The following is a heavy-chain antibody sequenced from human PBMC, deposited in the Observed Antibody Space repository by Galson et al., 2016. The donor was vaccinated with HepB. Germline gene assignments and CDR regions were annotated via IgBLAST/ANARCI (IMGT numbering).Heavy chain of an antibody. J-gene: IGHJ6*02. CDR3: AKFGRPLGDDYYDYGMDV. D-gene: IGHD3-16*01. V-gene: IGHV3-23*01. CDR2: ITGRGDSA. CDR1: GFNFDIYA. Sequence: SLRLSCAASGFNFDIYAMSWVRQAPGKGLEWVSTITGRGDSAFYADSLKGRFTVSRDNSKTTLYLQISSLRAEDTALYFCAKFGRPLGDDYYDYGMDVWGQGTAVTVSS.